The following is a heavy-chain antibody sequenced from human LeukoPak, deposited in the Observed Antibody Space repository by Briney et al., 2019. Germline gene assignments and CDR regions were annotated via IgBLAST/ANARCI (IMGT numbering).Heavy chain of an antibody. Sequence: GGSLRLSCAASGFTFSSYAMSWVRQAPGKGLEWVSAISGSGGSTYYADSVKGRFTISRDNSKNTLYLQMNSLRAVDTAVYYCAPRRFGSYSPYWGQGTLVTVSS. D-gene: IGHD1-26*01. J-gene: IGHJ4*02. CDR3: APRRFGSYSPY. CDR2: ISGSGGST. V-gene: IGHV3-23*01. CDR1: GFTFSSYA.